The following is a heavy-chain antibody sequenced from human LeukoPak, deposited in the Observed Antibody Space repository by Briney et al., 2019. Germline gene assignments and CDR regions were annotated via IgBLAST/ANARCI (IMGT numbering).Heavy chain of an antibody. CDR2: IYYSGST. J-gene: IGHJ5*02. D-gene: IGHD6-6*01. Sequence: KPSETLSLTCTVSGGSVSSGSYYWSWIRQPPGKGLEWIGSIYYSGSTYYNPSLKSRVTISVDPSKNHFSLKLSSVTAADTAVYYCARAGRQGNGRDSSSSLNWFDPWGQGTLVTVSS. CDR3: ARAGRQGNGRDSSSSLNWFDP. V-gene: IGHV4-39*02. CDR1: GGSVSSGSYY.